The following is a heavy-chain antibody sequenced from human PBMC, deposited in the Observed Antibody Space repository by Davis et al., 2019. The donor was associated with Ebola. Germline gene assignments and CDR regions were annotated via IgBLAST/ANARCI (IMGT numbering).Heavy chain of an antibody. V-gene: IGHV3-20*01. J-gene: IGHJ4*02. Sequence: GGSLRPSCLTSGLASDEYGMSWARQAPGKGLEWVSGIHWNGGSTVYADSVKGRFTISRDNAKNSLYLQMNSLRAEDTALYHCARWDVDSSGYYGAVDYWGQGTLVTVSS. D-gene: IGHD3-22*01. CDR1: GLASDEYG. CDR2: IHWNGGST. CDR3: ARWDVDSSGYYGAVDY.